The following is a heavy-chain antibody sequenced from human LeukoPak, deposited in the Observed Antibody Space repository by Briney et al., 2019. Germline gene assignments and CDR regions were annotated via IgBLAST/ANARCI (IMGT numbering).Heavy chain of an antibody. CDR1: GYTFTGYY. CDR3: ARFPRHYDFWSGIYYYGMDV. Sequence: ASVKVSCKASGYTFTGYYMHWVRQAPGQGLEWMGWINPNSGGTNYAQKSQGRVTMTRDTSISTAYMELSRLRSDDTAVYYCARFPRHYDFWSGIYYYGMDVWGQGTTVTVSS. V-gene: IGHV1-2*02. CDR2: INPNSGGT. D-gene: IGHD3-3*01. J-gene: IGHJ6*02.